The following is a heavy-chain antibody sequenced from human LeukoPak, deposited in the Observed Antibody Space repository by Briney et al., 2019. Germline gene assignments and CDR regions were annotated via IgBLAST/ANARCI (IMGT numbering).Heavy chain of an antibody. D-gene: IGHD2-21*02. CDR3: ARGPPYIVVVTAIGFFDY. CDR1: GGSISGYY. V-gene: IGHV4-34*01. Sequence: SETLSLTCTVSGGSISGYYWSWIRQPPGKGLESIGEINHSGSTNYNPSLKSRVTISVDTSKNQFSLKLSSVTAADTAVYYCARGPPYIVVVTAIGFFDYWGQGTLVTVSS. J-gene: IGHJ4*02. CDR2: INHSGST.